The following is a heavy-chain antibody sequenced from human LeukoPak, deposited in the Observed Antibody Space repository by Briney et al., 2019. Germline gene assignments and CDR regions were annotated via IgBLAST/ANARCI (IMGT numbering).Heavy chain of an antibody. CDR1: GFTFSSYS. CDR2: ISSSSSYI. D-gene: IGHD1-26*01. Sequence: PGGSLRLSCAASGFTFSSYSMNWVRQAPGKGLEWVSSISSSSSYIYYADSVKGRFTISRDNAKISLYLQMNSLRAEDTAVYYCARNSGSPTYYFDYWGQGTLVTVSS. J-gene: IGHJ4*02. V-gene: IGHV3-21*01. CDR3: ARNSGSPTYYFDY.